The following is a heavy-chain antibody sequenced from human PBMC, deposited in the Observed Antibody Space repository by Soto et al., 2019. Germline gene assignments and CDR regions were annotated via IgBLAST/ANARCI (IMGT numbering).Heavy chain of an antibody. V-gene: IGHV1-18*01. CDR1: GYSFTTYG. CDR2: ISGYNGNT. J-gene: IGHJ6*02. Sequence: QVQLVQSRGEVKKPGASVKVSCKTSGYSFTTYGISWVRQAPGQGLEWMGWISGYNGNTNYAQNLQDRVTMTTDTSRSTAYMELRSLRSDDTAVYYCAREGPAPYYYYGMDVWGQGSTVTVSS. CDR3: AREGPAPYYYYGMDV.